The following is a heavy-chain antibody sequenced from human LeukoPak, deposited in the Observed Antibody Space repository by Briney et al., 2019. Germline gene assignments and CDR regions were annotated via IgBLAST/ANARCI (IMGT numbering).Heavy chain of an antibody. CDR3: ARDKGYYGSGSHDY. D-gene: IGHD3-10*01. CDR2: INPNSGGT. V-gene: IGHV1-2*02. Sequence: ASVKVSCKASGYTFTGYYMHWVRQAPGQGLECMGWINPNSGGTNYAQKFQGRVTMTRDTSISTAYMELSRLRSDDTAVYYCARDKGYYGSGSHDYWGQGTLVTVSS. J-gene: IGHJ4*02. CDR1: GYTFTGYY.